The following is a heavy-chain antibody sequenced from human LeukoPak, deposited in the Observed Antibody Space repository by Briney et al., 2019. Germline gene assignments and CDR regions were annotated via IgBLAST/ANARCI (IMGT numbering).Heavy chain of an antibody. J-gene: IGHJ6*03. V-gene: IGHV1-69*02. CDR1: GGTFSSYT. Sequence: SVKVSCKASGGTFSSYTISWVRQAPGQGLEWMGRIIPILGVANYAQKFQGRVTITADKSTSTAYMELSSLRSEDTAVYYCAIKERQAAMQDYSMYYYYYYMDVWGKGPTVTVSS. CDR3: AIKERQAAMQDYSMYYYYYYMDV. CDR2: IIPILGVA. D-gene: IGHD2-2*01.